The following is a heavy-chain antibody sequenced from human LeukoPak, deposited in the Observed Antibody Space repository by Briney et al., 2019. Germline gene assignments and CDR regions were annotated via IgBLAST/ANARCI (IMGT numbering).Heavy chain of an antibody. CDR3: ARATLMNY. Sequence: GGSLRLSCEVSGFTFRSHEMNLVRKAPGKGLEWVSYISSSGSTRYYADSVKGRFTIYRDNAKHSLYLQMHRLRAEDTAVYYCARATLMNYWGQGTVVSVPS. J-gene: IGHJ4*02. CDR2: ISSSGSTR. V-gene: IGHV3-48*03. CDR1: GFTFRSHE.